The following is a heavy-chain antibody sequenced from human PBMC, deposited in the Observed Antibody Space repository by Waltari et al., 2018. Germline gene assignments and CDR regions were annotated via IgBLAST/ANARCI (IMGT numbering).Heavy chain of an antibody. CDR1: GGSFSGYY. D-gene: IGHD3-22*01. J-gene: IGHJ4*02. CDR2: INHSGST. CDR3: ARGQGYYDSSGFVVVFDY. V-gene: IGHV4-34*01. Sequence: QVQLQQWGAGLLKPSETLSLTCAVYGGSFSGYYWSWIRQPPGKGLEWIGEINHSGSTNYNPSLKSRVTISVDTSKNQFSLKLSSVTAADTAVYYCARGQGYYDSSGFVVVFDYWGQGTLVTVSS.